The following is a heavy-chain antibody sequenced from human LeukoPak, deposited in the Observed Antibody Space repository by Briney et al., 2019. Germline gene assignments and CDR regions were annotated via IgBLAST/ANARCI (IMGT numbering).Heavy chain of an antibody. J-gene: IGHJ4*02. Sequence: PSETLSLTCAVYGGSFSGYYWSWIRQPPGKGLEWIGEINHSGSTNYNPSLKSRVTISVDTSKNQFSLKLSSVTAADTAVYYCAGGRPSRTRFGELLCFDYWGQGTLVTVSS. V-gene: IGHV4-34*01. D-gene: IGHD3-10*01. CDR3: AGGRPSRTRFGELLCFDY. CDR1: GGSFSGYY. CDR2: INHSGST.